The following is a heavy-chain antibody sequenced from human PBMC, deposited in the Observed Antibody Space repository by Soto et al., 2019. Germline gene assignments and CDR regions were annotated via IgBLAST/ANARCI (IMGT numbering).Heavy chain of an antibody. CDR3: ATEPSICRSPKLRTRFGP. V-gene: IGHV3-23*01. J-gene: IGHJ5*02. CDR2: ISGSGGST. D-gene: IGHD1-26*01. CDR1: GFTFSSYA. Sequence: GGSLRLSCAASGFTFSSYAMTWVRQAPGKGLEWVSGISGSGGSTYYVDSVKGRFTISRDNSKETLYLQMNSLRVEDTALYYCATEPSICRSPKLRTRFGPWPEATLVTVTS.